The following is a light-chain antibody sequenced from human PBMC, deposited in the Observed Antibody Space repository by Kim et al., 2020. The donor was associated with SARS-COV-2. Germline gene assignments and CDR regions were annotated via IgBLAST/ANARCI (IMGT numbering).Light chain of an antibody. CDR1: SSDVGGYNY. CDR2: EVS. Sequence: GQSVTISCTGSSSDVGGYNYVSWYQQHPGKAPKLMIDEVSERPSGVPDRFSGSKSGNTASLTVSGLQAEDEADYYCSSYAGSNIVLFGGGTQLTVL. V-gene: IGLV2-8*01. CDR3: SSYAGSNIVL. J-gene: IGLJ2*01.